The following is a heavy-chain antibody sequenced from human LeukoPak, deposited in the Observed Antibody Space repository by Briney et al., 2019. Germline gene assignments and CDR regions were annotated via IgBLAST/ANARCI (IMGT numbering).Heavy chain of an antibody. J-gene: IGHJ4*02. V-gene: IGHV3-23*01. Sequence: GGSLRLSCVASGFNFRDFAMSWVRQAPGKGLEWVSVISGSGGATFYGDSVQGRFTISRDNSRDTLYLQMSSLRAEDTAVYYCGKYLQTTVGANDYWGQGTLVTVSS. CDR2: ISGSGGAT. D-gene: IGHD1-26*01. CDR3: GKYLQTTVGANDY. CDR1: GFNFRDFA.